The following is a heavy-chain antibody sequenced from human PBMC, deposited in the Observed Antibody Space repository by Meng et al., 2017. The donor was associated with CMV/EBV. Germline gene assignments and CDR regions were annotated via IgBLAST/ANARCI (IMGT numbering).Heavy chain of an antibody. J-gene: IGHJ4*02. CDR1: GFTSSSYW. Sequence: GGSLRPSCAASGFTSSSYWMSWVRQDPGKGLEWVANIKQGGSEKYYVDSVKGRFTISRDNDKNSLYLQMNSLRAEDTAVYYYATYSSSWYVRVFDYWGQGTLVTVSS. V-gene: IGHV3-7*01. CDR2: IKQGGSEK. D-gene: IGHD6-13*01. CDR3: ATYSSSWYVRVFDY.